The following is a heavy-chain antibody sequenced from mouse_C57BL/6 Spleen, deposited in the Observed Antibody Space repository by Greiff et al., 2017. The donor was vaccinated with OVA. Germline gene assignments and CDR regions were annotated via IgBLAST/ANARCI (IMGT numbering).Heavy chain of an antibody. CDR1: GYSITSGYY. D-gene: IGHD2-4*01. J-gene: IGHJ3*01. Sequence: VQLQQSGPGLVKPSQSLSLTCSVTGYSITSGYYWNWIRQFPGNKLEWMGYISYDGSNNYNPSLKNRISITRDTSKNQFFLKLNSVTTEDTATYYCARDFYDYDEAWFAYWGQGTLVTVSA. CDR3: ARDFYDYDEAWFAY. V-gene: IGHV3-6*01. CDR2: ISYDGSN.